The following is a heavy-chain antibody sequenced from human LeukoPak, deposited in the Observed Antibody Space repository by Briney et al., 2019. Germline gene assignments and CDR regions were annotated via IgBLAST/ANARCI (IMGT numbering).Heavy chain of an antibody. Sequence: SETLSLTCAVYGGSFSGYYWSWIRQPPGKGLEWIGEINHSGSTNYNPSLKSRVTISVDTSKNQFSLKLSSVTAADTAVYYCASQASCSSTSCSKGGWFDPWGQGTLVTVSS. CDR3: ASQASCSSTSCSKGGWFDP. CDR2: INHSGST. V-gene: IGHV4-34*01. D-gene: IGHD2-2*01. CDR1: GGSFSGYY. J-gene: IGHJ5*02.